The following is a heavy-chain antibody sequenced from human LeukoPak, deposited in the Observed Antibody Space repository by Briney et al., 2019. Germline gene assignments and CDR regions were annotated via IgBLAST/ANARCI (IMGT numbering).Heavy chain of an antibody. V-gene: IGHV4-34*01. Sequence: PSETLSLTCAVYGGSFSGYYWSWIRRPPGKGLEWIGEINHSGSTNYNPSLKSRVTISVDTSKNQFSLKLSSVTAADTAVYYCARQRKIAAAGTRFDYWGQGTLVTVSS. CDR2: INHSGST. CDR1: GGSFSGYY. D-gene: IGHD6-13*01. J-gene: IGHJ4*02. CDR3: ARQRKIAAAGTRFDY.